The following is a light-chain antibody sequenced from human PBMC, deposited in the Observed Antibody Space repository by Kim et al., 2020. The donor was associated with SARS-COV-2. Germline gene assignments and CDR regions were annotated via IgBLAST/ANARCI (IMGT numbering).Light chain of an antibody. V-gene: IGLV3-9*01. CDR2: RDS. CDR1: NIGSKN. CDR3: QVWDSSTVV. Sequence: VALGQTARITCGGNNIGSKNVHWYQQKPGKAPVLVIYRDSNRPSGIPERFSGSNSGNTATLTISRAQAGDEADYYCQVWDSSTVVFGGGTQLTVL. J-gene: IGLJ2*01.